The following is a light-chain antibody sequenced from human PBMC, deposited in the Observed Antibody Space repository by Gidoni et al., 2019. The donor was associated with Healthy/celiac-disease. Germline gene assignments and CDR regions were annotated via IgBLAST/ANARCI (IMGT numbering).Light chain of an antibody. Sequence: DIQITQSPSTLSASVGDRVTITCRASQSISSWLAWYQQKPGKAPKLLIYDASSLESGVPSRFSGSGSGTEFTLTISSLQPDDFATYYCQQYNSYLFTFXXXTKVDIK. CDR2: DAS. J-gene: IGKJ3*01. CDR3: QQYNSYLFT. CDR1: QSISSW. V-gene: IGKV1-5*01.